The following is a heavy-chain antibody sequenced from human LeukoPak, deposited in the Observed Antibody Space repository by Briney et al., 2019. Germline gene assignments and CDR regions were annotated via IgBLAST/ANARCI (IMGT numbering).Heavy chain of an antibody. CDR2: TKEDGGAK. CDR1: GFTFSRYW. Sequence: GGSLRLSCTASGFTFSRYWMTWVRQAPGKGLEWVANTKEDGGAKYYVDSMKGRFTISRDNAKNSLYLQINSLRAEDTAVYYCARDSPGYGGYSYWGQGTLVTVSS. V-gene: IGHV3-7*04. D-gene: IGHD5-12*01. J-gene: IGHJ4*02. CDR3: ARDSPGYGGYSY.